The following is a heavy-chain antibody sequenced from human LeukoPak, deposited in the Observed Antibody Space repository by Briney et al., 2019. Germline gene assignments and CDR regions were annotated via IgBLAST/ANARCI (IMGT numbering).Heavy chain of an antibody. Sequence: GGSLRLSCAASGFTFSSYAMSWVRQAPGKGLEWVSAISGSGGSTYYADSVKGRFTISRDNSKNTLNLQMNSLRAEDTAVYYCAKDDGRIAVAGTYTYWGQGTLVTVSS. J-gene: IGHJ4*02. D-gene: IGHD6-19*01. CDR2: ISGSGGST. CDR1: GFTFSSYA. V-gene: IGHV3-23*01. CDR3: AKDDGRIAVAGTYTY.